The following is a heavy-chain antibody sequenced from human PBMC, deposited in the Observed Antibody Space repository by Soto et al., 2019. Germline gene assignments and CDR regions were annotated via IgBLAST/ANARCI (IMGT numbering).Heavy chain of an antibody. J-gene: IGHJ6*02. D-gene: IGHD6-13*01. CDR1: GFTFSSYA. Sequence: EVQLLESGGGLVQPGGSLRLSCAASGFTFSSYAMSLVRQAPGKGLEWVSAISGSGGSTYYADSVKGRFTISRDNSKNTLYLQMNSLRAEDTAVYYCAKVSSSWNYYYYYGMDVWGQGTTVTVSS. V-gene: IGHV3-23*01. CDR2: ISGSGGST. CDR3: AKVSSSWNYYYYYGMDV.